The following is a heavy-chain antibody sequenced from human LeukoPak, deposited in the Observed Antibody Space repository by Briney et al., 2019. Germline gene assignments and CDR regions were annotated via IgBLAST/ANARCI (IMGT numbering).Heavy chain of an antibody. J-gene: IGHJ4*02. D-gene: IGHD3-3*01. CDR2: IIPIFGTA. CDR1: GGTFSSYA. Sequence: ASVKVSCKASGGTFSSYAISWVRQAPGQGLEWMGGIIPIFGTANYAQKFQGRVTNTTDESTSTAYMELSSLRSEDTAVYYCARGEAIFGVVINYFDYWGQGTLVTVSS. CDR3: ARGEAIFGVVINYFDY. V-gene: IGHV1-69*05.